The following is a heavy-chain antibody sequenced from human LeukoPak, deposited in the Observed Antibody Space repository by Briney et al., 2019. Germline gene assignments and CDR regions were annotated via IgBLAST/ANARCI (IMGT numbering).Heavy chain of an antibody. Sequence: GGSLRLSCAASGFTFSSYAMHWVRQAPGKGLEWVAVISYDGSSKYYADSVKGRFTISRDNSKNTLYLQMNSLRAEDTAVYYCASQVRGVPFDYWGQGTLVTVSS. J-gene: IGHJ4*02. CDR3: ASQVRGVPFDY. CDR2: ISYDGSSK. D-gene: IGHD3-10*01. CDR1: GFTFSSYA. V-gene: IGHV3-30-3*01.